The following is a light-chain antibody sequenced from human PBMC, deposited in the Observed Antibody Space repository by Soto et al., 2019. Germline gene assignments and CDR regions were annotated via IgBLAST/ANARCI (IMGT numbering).Light chain of an antibody. V-gene: IGKV1-39*01. J-gene: IGKJ2*01. CDR3: QQTFRSPYT. CDR1: QDVVKY. CDR2: GAS. Sequence: DIQMTQSPSSLSASVGDRLTISCRASQDVVKYLNWYQQQPGKAPNLLIYGASTLQSGVPSRFAGAGNGANFTLAISGLQPGDFATYYCQQTFRSPYTFGQGT.